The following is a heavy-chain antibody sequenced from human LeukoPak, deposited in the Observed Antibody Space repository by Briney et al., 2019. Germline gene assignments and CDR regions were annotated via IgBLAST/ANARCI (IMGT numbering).Heavy chain of an antibody. J-gene: IGHJ4*02. CDR3: ARVSAGYTSGWHFDY. CDR2: INPNSGGT. CDR1: GYTYTAYH. D-gene: IGHD6-19*01. Sequence: ASVKVSCKASGYTYTAYHLHWVRQAPGQGLEWMGCINPNSGGTHYAHKFQGRVTMTRDTSISTVYMELSSLRSDDTAVYYCARVSAGYTSGWHFDYWGQGTLVTVSS. V-gene: IGHV1-2*02.